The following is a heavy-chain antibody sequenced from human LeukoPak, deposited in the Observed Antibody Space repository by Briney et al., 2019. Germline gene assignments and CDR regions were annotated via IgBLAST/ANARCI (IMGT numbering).Heavy chain of an antibody. V-gene: IGHV3-23*01. Sequence: PGGSLRLSCAASGFTFSTYWMHWVRQAPGKGLEWVSAISGSGGSTYYADSVKGRFTISRDISKNTLYLQVNSLRAEDTAVYFCAKGRIQLWLAQTFDYWGQGTLVTVSS. D-gene: IGHD5-18*01. CDR2: ISGSGGST. CDR3: AKGRIQLWLAQTFDY. J-gene: IGHJ4*02. CDR1: GFTFSTYW.